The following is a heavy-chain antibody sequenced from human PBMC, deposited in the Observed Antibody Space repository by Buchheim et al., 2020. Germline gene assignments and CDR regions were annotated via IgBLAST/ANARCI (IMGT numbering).Heavy chain of an antibody. D-gene: IGHD4-17*01. V-gene: IGHV3-23*01. CDR3: AKGRGTTGTLFDY. CDR1: GFTFSRCG. CDR2: ISGGGSSP. Sequence: EVQLLESGGGLVQPGGSLRLSCEASGFTFSRCGMSWVRQAPGKGLEWVSTISGGGSSPSYADSMKGRLNIFRDNSKNTLCLQMSGLRAEDTAIYYCAKGRGTTGTLFDYWGQGTL. J-gene: IGHJ4*02.